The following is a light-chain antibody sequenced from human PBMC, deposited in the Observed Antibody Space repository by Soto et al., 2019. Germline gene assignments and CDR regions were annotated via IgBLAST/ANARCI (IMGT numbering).Light chain of an antibody. CDR1: QSVSSSY. Sequence: IVLTQSPGTLSLSKEERATLSCRASQSVSSSYLAWYQQKPGQAPRLLIYGASSRPTGIPDRFSGSGSGTDFTLTISSLEPEDCAVYYCQQYGSSALTFGGGTKVDIK. J-gene: IGKJ4*01. CDR3: QQYGSSALT. V-gene: IGKV3-20*01. CDR2: GAS.